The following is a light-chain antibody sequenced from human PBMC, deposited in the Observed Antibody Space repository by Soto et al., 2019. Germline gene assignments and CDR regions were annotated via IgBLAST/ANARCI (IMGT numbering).Light chain of an antibody. CDR3: QQYGSSPIT. J-gene: IGKJ5*01. CDR1: QSVSSSY. V-gene: IGKV3-20*01. CDR2: GAS. Sequence: EIVLTQSPGTLSLSPGERATLSCTASQSVSSSYVAWYQQKPGQAPRLLIYGASSRATGIPDRVSGSGSGTDFTLTISRLEPEDFAVYYCQQYGSSPITFGQGTRLEIK.